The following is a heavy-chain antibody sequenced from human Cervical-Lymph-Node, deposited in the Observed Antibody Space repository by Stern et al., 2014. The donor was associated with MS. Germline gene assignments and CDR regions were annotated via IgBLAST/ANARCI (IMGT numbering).Heavy chain of an antibody. CDR3: ARDPVAWGSYFDF. Sequence: QVQLQESGPGLVKPSETLSLTCTVSGDSVSSGAYYWHWIRQPPGTGLEWIGSVYHGGDSNFNPSLKGRVTISVDTSKNQFSLNLRSVTAADTAVYYCARDPVAWGSYFDFWGQGTLVAVAS. CDR1: GDSVSSGAYY. V-gene: IGHV4-61*08. D-gene: IGHD7-27*01. J-gene: IGHJ4*02. CDR2: VYHGGDS.